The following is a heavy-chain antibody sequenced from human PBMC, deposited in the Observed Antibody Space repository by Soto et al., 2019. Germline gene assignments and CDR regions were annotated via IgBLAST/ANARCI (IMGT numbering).Heavy chain of an antibody. Sequence: ASVKVSCKASGYTFTGYYMHWVLQAPGQGLEWMGWINPNSGGTNYAQKFQGRVTMTRDTSISTAYMELSRLRSDDTAVYYCARGGSSGVTRWFDPWGQGTLVTVSS. J-gene: IGHJ5*02. CDR3: ARGGSSGVTRWFDP. CDR2: INPNSGGT. V-gene: IGHV1-2*02. CDR1: GYTFTGYY. D-gene: IGHD6-19*01.